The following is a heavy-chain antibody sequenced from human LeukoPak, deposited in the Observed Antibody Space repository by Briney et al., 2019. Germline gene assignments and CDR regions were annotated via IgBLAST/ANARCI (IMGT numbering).Heavy chain of an antibody. CDR2: IYYSGST. V-gene: IGHV4-61*01. CDR1: SGSVSSGSYY. J-gene: IGHJ4*02. D-gene: IGHD6-19*01. CDR3: ARLKYSSGWLGGTYYFDY. Sequence: PSETLSLTCSVSSGSVSSGSYYWSWIRQPPGKGLEWIGYIYYSGSTNYNPSLKSRVTISVDTSKNQFSLKLSSVTAADTAVYYCARLKYSSGWLGGTYYFDYWGQGTLVTVSS.